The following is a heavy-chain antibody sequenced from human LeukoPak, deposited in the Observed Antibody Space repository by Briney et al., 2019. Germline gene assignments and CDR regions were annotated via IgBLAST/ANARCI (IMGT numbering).Heavy chain of an antibody. J-gene: IGHJ4*02. CDR3: ARDYYDSSGYRFDY. Sequence: SETLSLTCAVYGGSFSGYYWSWIRQPPGKGLEWIGEINHSGSTNYNPSLKSRVTISVDTSKNQFSLKLSSVTAADTAVYYCARDYYDSSGYRFDYWGQGTLVTVSS. CDR2: INHSGST. V-gene: IGHV4-34*01. D-gene: IGHD3-22*01. CDR1: GGSFSGYY.